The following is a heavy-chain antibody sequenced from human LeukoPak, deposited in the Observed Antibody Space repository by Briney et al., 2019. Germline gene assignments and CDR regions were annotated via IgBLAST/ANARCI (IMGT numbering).Heavy chain of an antibody. CDR1: GGSISGYY. J-gene: IGHJ4*02. CDR2: IYTSGST. CDR3: ARDSPGYSSGWYHFDY. Sequence: SETLSLTCTVSGGSISGYYWSWIRQPAGKGLEWIGRIYTSGSTNYNPSLESRVTMSVDTSKNQFSLKLSSVTAADTAVYYCARDSPGYSSGWYHFDYWGQGTLVTVSS. V-gene: IGHV4-4*07. D-gene: IGHD6-19*01.